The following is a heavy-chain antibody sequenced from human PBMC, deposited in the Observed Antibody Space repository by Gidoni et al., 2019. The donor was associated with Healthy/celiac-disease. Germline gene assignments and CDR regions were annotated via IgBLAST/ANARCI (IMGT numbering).Heavy chain of an antibody. CDR3: ARDREQQLAWRYFDL. CDR2: TSYRSKWYN. D-gene: IGHD6-13*01. Sequence: QVQLQQSGPGLVKPSQTLSLTCSISGDSVSSHSAAWNWLRKSTSRGLEWLGRTSYRSKWYNDYAVSVKSRITINPDTSKNQFSLQLNSVTPEDTAVYYCARDREQQLAWRYFDLWGRGTLVTVSS. J-gene: IGHJ2*01. V-gene: IGHV6-1*01. CDR1: GDSVSSHSAA.